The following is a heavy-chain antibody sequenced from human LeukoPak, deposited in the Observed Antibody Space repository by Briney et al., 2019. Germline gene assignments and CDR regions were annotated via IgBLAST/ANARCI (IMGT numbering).Heavy chain of an antibody. CDR3: ARDDSVA. D-gene: IGHD3-16*01. CDR2: ISGYNDNP. CDR1: GYTFTNFG. V-gene: IGHV1-18*01. Sequence: ASVKVSRKTSGYTFTNFGISWVRQAPGQGLEWMGWISGYNDNPNYAQNLHGRVTMTTDTSTSTAYMELRSLRSDDTAVYYCARDDSVAWGQGTLVTVSS. J-gene: IGHJ5*02.